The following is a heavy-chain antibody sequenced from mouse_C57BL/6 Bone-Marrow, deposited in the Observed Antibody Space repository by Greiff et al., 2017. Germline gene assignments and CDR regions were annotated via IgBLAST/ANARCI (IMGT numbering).Heavy chain of an antibody. J-gene: IGHJ1*03. CDR1: CYTFTSYW. CDR3: AMRGVKPHWYFDV. V-gene: IGHV1-74*01. Sequence: VQLQQSGAELVKPGASVKVSCKASCYTFTSYWMHWVKQRPGQGLEWIGRIHPSDSDTNYNQKFKGKATLTVDKSSSTAYMQLSSLTSEDSAVYYCAMRGVKPHWYFDVWGTGTTVTVSS. D-gene: IGHD2-1*01. CDR2: IHPSDSDT.